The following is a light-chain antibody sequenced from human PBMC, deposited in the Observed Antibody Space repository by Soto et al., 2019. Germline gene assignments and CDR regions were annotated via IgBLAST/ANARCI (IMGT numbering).Light chain of an antibody. V-gene: IGKV2-24*01. CDR1: QSLVHSDGNTY. CDR3: MQATQLRT. Sequence: DIVMTQTPLSSPVTLGQPASISCRSSQSLVHSDGNTYLSWLHQRPGQPPRLLIYQISKRFPGVPDRFSGSGAGTDFTLKISRVESEDVGIYYCMQATQLRTFGQGTKVEIK. J-gene: IGKJ1*01. CDR2: QIS.